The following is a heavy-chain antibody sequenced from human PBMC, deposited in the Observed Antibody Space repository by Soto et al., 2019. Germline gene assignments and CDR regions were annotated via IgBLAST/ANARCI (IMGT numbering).Heavy chain of an antibody. J-gene: IGHJ6*02. D-gene: IGHD2-15*01. CDR3: ARDRVALIVTYGMDV. CDR1: GFTFSSYG. Sequence: QVQLVESGGGVVQPGRSLRLSCAASGFTFSSYGMHWVRQAPGKGLEWVAVIWYDGSNKYYADSVKGRFTISRDNSKNTLYLQMNSLRDEDTGVYYCARDRVALIVTYGMDVWGQGTTVTVSS. CDR2: IWYDGSNK. V-gene: IGHV3-33*01.